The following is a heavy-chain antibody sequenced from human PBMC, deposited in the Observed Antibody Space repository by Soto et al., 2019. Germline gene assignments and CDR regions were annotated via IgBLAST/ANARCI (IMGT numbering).Heavy chain of an antibody. CDR3: AREVNSSPARGPNWFDP. CDR2: ISSSSSTI. CDR1: GFTFSSYS. Sequence: GGSLRLSCAASGFTFSSYSMNWVRQAPGKGLEWVSYISSSSSTIYYADSVKGRFTISRDNAKNSLYLQMNSLRAEDTAVYYCAREVNSSPARGPNWFDPWGQGTLVTVS. D-gene: IGHD6-13*01. V-gene: IGHV3-48*01. J-gene: IGHJ5*02.